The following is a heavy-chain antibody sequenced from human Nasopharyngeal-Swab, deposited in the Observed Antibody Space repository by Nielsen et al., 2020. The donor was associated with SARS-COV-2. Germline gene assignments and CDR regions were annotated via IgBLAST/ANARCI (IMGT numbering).Heavy chain of an antibody. CDR1: GFTFDDYT. V-gene: IGHV3-33*08. D-gene: IGHD6-19*01. J-gene: IGHJ6*02. CDR2: IWYDGSNK. Sequence: GGSLRLSCAASGFTFDDYTMHWVRQAPGKGLEWVAVIWYDGSNKYYSDSVKGRFTISRDNSKNTLYLQMNSLRAEDTAVYYCARDDPMAGFDQDYYGMDVWGQGTTVTVSS. CDR3: ARDDPMAGFDQDYYGMDV.